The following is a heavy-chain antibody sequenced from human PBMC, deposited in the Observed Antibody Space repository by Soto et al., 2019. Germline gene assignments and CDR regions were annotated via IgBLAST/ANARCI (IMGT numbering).Heavy chain of an antibody. Sequence: QITLKESGPTLVKPTETLTLTCTFSGFSLSTTGVGVAWIRPPPGKALEWLAVFYWDDDKRYSPSLKSSRASAKDSSTNQECLAMTSGDPVDTATDYCGQHYLRRVSCGQGTLVTVS. CDR3: GQHYLRRVS. CDR1: GFSLSTTGVG. V-gene: IGHV2-5*02. CDR2: FYWDDDK. D-gene: IGHD3-10*02. J-gene: IGHJ5*02.